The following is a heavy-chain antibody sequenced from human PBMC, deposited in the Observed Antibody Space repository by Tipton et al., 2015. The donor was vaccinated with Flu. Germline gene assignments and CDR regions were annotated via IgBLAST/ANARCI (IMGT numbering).Heavy chain of an antibody. Sequence: TLSLTCTVSGGFVSSYYWNWIRKAPGKGLEWIGYIYNNQYTKYNPSLKSRVTISVDPSMSQFSLRLTSVTAADTAVYYCARRDYSNYVSDPKSWFDPWGQGTLVAVSS. J-gene: IGHJ5*02. CDR1: GGFVSSYY. CDR2: IYNNQYT. D-gene: IGHD4-11*01. CDR3: ARRDYSNYVSDPKSWFDP. V-gene: IGHV4-4*09.